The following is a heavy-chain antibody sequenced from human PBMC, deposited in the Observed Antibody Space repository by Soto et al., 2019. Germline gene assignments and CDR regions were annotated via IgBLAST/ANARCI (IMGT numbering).Heavy chain of an antibody. Sequence: QVQLVQSGAEVKKPGSSVKVSCKASGGTFSSYAISWVRQAPGQGLEWMGGIIPIFGTANYAQKFQGRVTITAAKSTSTAYMELSSLRSEDTAVYYCARDGYCSGGSCYVPWFDPWGQGTLVTVSS. CDR3: ARDGYCSGGSCYVPWFDP. J-gene: IGHJ5*02. V-gene: IGHV1-69*14. CDR1: GGTFSSYA. D-gene: IGHD2-15*01. CDR2: IIPIFGTA.